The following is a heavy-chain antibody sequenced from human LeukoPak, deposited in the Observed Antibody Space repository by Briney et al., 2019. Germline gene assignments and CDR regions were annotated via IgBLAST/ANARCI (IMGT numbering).Heavy chain of an antibody. D-gene: IGHD2-15*01. CDR2: ISGSGGST. Sequence: PGGTLRLSCAASGFTFSSYGMSWVRQAPGKGLEWVSAISGSGGSTYYADSVKGRFTISRDNSKNTLYLQMNSLRAEDTAVYYCAKAVPYCSGGSCYYWGQGTLVTVSS. CDR3: AKAVPYCSGGSCYY. J-gene: IGHJ4*02. CDR1: GFTFSSYG. V-gene: IGHV3-23*01.